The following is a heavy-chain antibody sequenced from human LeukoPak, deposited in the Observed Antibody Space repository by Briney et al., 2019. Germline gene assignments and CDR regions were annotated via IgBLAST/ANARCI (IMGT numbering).Heavy chain of an antibody. CDR1: GGSISDYW. CDR3: AREWWLRGYYYGMDV. J-gene: IGHJ6*02. V-gene: IGHV4-59*01. CDR2: IYYSGST. Sequence: PSETLSLTCTVSGGSISDYWWSWIRRPPGKGLEWIGYIYYSGSTNYNPSLKSRVTISVDTSKNQFSLKLSSVTAADTAVYYCAREWWLRGYYYGMDVWGQGTTVTVSS. D-gene: IGHD2-15*01.